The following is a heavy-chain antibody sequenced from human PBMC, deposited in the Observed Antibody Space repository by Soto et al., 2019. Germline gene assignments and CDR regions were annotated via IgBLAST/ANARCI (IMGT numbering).Heavy chain of an antibody. V-gene: IGHV4-59*01. J-gene: IGHJ6*03. CDR1: GGSINSSY. CDR2: MFYSGSS. Sequence: SETLSLTCTVSGGSINSSYWSWLRQPPGKGLEWIGYMFYSGSSNYYPSLKSRVTISVDTSKNLFSLKLSSVTAADTAVYYCARGQVGHLGELSSGPYYYYYMDVWGKGTTVTVSS. D-gene: IGHD3-16*02. CDR3: ARGQVGHLGELSSGPYYYYYMDV.